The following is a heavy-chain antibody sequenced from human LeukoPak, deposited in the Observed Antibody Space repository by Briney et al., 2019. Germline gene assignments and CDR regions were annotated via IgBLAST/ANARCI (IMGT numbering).Heavy chain of an antibody. CDR2: LNPQSGHT. V-gene: IGHV1-8*01. D-gene: IGHD2-8*01. Sequence: ASVKVSCKASGYTFITYDIIWVRQAAGQGLEWVGWLNPQSGHTSFTENFQGRVIMTMDSSTATVYMELRSLRFEDTAVYYCARGPWFRSLVGYCADGVCYPGYWGQGTLVTVSS. J-gene: IGHJ4*02. CDR3: ARGPWFRSLVGYCADGVCYPGY. CDR1: GYTFITYD.